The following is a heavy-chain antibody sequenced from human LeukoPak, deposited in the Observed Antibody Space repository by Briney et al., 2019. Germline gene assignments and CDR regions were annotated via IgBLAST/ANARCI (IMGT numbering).Heavy chain of an antibody. CDR3: ARDYYHFGSGWRRPLDY. CDR2: ISGSGSVQ. D-gene: IGHD3-3*01. CDR1: GFAFSSNA. V-gene: IGHV3-48*01. Sequence: GGSLRLSCAASGFAFSSNAMTWVRQAPGKGLEWLSYISGSGSVQYYADSVKGRFTISRDNAKNSLYLQMNSLRGEDTAMYYCARDYYHFGSGWRRPLDYWGQGTLVSVSS. J-gene: IGHJ4*02.